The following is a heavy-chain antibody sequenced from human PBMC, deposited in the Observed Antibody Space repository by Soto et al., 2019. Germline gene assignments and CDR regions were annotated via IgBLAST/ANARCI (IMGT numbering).Heavy chain of an antibody. Sequence: QVQLVQSGAEVKKPGASVKVSCKASGYTFTDYYMHWVRQAPGQGLEWMGWITPTSGGTNYAQKFQGRVTMTRDTSISTGYLEVRRLRSDDTAVYYCARVIRCSSTSCHPPRYWGQGTLVTVSS. J-gene: IGHJ4*02. CDR1: GYTFTDYY. CDR2: ITPTSGGT. CDR3: ARVIRCSSTSCHPPRY. D-gene: IGHD2-2*01. V-gene: IGHV1-2*02.